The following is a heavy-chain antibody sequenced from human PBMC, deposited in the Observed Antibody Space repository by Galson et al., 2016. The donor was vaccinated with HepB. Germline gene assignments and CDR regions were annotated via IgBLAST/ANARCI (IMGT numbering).Heavy chain of an antibody. J-gene: IGHJ5*02. Sequence: SETLSLTCIVSGASISSSSDYWGWIRQPPGKGLEWIGSITSSGNTYFNPSLKSRVTILLDTSKNQFSLKLSSVTAADTAVYYCATEGEAMGIVVPAPHYWFDPWGQGTLVTVSS. CDR3: ATEGEAMGIVVPAPHYWFDP. D-gene: IGHD3-22*01. CDR1: GASISSSSDY. CDR2: ITSSGNT. V-gene: IGHV4-39*07.